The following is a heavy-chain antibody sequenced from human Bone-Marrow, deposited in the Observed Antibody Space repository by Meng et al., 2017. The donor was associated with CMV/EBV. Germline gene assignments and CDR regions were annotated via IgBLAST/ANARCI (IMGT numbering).Heavy chain of an antibody. D-gene: IGHD6-13*01. Sequence: GGSLRLSCAASGFTFSSYGMHWVRQAPGKGLEWVAVIWYDGSNKYYADSVKGRFTISRDNSKNTLYLQMNSLKVEDTAVYFCARESAASGTRWFDPWGQGTLVTVSS. CDR2: IWYDGSNK. CDR1: GFTFSSYG. CDR3: ARESAASGTRWFDP. J-gene: IGHJ5*02. V-gene: IGHV3-33*01.